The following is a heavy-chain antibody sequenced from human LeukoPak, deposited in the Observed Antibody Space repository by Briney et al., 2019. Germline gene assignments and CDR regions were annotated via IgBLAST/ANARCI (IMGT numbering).Heavy chain of an antibody. CDR1: GYTFTGYY. Sequence: VASVNVSCKASGYTFTGYYMHWVRQAPGQGLEWMGWINPNSGGTNYAQKFQGRVTMTRDTSISTAYMELSRLRSDDTAVYYCARGLYSSSWYWATHPNYMDVWGKGTTVTVSS. V-gene: IGHV1-2*02. CDR3: ARGLYSSSWYWATHPNYMDV. D-gene: IGHD6-13*01. J-gene: IGHJ6*03. CDR2: INPNSGGT.